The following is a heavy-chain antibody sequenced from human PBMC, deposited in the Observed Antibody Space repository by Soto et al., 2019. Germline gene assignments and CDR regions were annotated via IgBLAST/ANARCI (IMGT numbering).Heavy chain of an antibody. CDR2: INHSGST. V-gene: IGHV4-34*01. CDR3: ARYCSGGSCYGFDY. D-gene: IGHD2-15*01. J-gene: IGHJ4*02. Sequence: ASETLSLTCAVYGGSFSGYYWSWIRQPPGKGLEWIGEINHSGSTNYNPSLKSRVTISVDTSKNQFSLKLSSVTAADTAVYYCARYCSGGSCYGFDYWGQGTLVTVS. CDR1: GGSFSGYY.